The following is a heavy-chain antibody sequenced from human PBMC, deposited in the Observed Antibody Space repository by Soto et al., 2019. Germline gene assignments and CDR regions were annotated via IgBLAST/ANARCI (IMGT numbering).Heavy chain of an antibody. CDR3: SSALGYSGYAGMDV. Sequence: QVQLVQSGGEVKKPGASVKVSCKASGYTFTIYGINWVRQAPGQGLEWMGWISPDNGNTNYAQKLQGRVTMTTDTSTRTAYMGLSILRSDDTAVYYCSSALGYSGYAGMDVWGQGTTVTVSS. D-gene: IGHD5-12*01. CDR2: ISPDNGNT. CDR1: GYTFTIYG. V-gene: IGHV1-18*01. J-gene: IGHJ6*02.